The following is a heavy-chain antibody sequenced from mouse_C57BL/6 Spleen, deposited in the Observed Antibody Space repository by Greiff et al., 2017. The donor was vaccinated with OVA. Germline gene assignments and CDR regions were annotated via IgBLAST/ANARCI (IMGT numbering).Heavy chain of an antibody. CDR1: GYTFTSYW. CDR3: ASLYDGYPYYAMDY. J-gene: IGHJ4*01. V-gene: IGHV1-64*01. D-gene: IGHD2-3*01. CDR2: IHPNSGST. Sequence: VQLQQPGAELVKPGASVKLSCKASGYTFTSYWMHWVKQRPGQGLEWIGMIHPNSGSTNYNEKFKSKATLTVDKSSSTAYMQLSSLTSEDSAVYYCASLYDGYPYYAMDYWGQGTSVTVSS.